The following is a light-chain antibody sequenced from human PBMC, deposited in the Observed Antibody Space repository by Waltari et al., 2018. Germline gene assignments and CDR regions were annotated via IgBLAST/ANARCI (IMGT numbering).Light chain of an antibody. CDR2: NTN. J-gene: IGLJ3*02. CDR1: SGSVSTSPY. Sequence: QTVVTQDPSFSVSPGGTVTLTCGLRSGSVSTSPYPSWYQQTPGQAPRSFIYNTNTRSAGVPDRFSGSILGNRAALTITGAQANDESDYYCVLYMGGGIWVFGGGTKVTVL. V-gene: IGLV8-61*01. CDR3: VLYMGGGIWV.